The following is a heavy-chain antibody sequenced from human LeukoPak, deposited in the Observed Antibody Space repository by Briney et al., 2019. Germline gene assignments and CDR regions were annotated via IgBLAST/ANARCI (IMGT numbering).Heavy chain of an antibody. CDR3: ARVLSIAARSSFDY. CDR1: GGSISSKSHF. J-gene: IGHJ4*02. Sequence: SETLSLTCTVSGGSISSKSHFWDWIRQPPGKELEWIGNTYYSGNTYYNPSLKSRVTISVDTSKNQFSLKLSSVTAADTAVYYCARVLSIAARSSFDYWGQGTLVTVSS. CDR2: TYYSGNT. V-gene: IGHV4-39*01. D-gene: IGHD6-6*01.